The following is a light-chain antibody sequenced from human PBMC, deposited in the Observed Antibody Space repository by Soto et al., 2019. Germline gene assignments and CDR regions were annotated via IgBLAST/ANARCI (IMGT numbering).Light chain of an antibody. Sequence: QSALTQPPSVSGSPGQSVTISCTGTSSDVGSYNRVSWYQQPPGTAPKLIIYEVNNRPSGVPDRFSGSKSGNTASLTVSGLQAEDEDDYFCCSYAYTFSVFGGGTKVTVL. CDR2: EVN. CDR3: CSYAYTFSV. CDR1: SSDVGSYNR. V-gene: IGLV2-18*02. J-gene: IGLJ3*02.